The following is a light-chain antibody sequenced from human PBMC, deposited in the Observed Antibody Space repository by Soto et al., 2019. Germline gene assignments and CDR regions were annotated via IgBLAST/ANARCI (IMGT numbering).Light chain of an antibody. CDR2: GAS. V-gene: IGKV3-15*01. CDR3: QQYKNWPPIT. Sequence: ERVVTQSPATLSVSPGGRATLSCKAVQSVGSDLAWYQQTPGPAPRPLIYGASTRATGIPARFSGSAAGTEFTLTISGLQSEDFALYYCQQYKNWPPITFGQGNDWRL. J-gene: IGKJ5*01. CDR1: QSVGSD.